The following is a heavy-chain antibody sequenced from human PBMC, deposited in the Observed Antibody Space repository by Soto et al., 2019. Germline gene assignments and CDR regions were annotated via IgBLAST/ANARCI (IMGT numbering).Heavy chain of an antibody. CDR3: SKDQGLLEWLLSGVSLAYYFDY. J-gene: IGHJ4*02. CDR1: GFTFSSYA. CDR2: ISGSGGST. V-gene: IGHV3-23*01. D-gene: IGHD3-3*01. Sequence: GGSLRLSCAASGFTFSSYAMSWVRQAPGKGLEWVSAISGSGGSTYYEDSVKGRFTISRDNSKYTLYLQMNSLRAEDTDVYYCSKDQGLLEWLLSGVSLAYYFDYWGQGTLVTVSS.